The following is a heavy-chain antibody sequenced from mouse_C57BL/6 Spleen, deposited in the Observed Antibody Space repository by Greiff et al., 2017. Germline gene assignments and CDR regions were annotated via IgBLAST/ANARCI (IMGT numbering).Heavy chain of an antibody. CDR3: ARDGYVFGD. V-gene: IGHV1-52*01. J-gene: IGHJ2*01. CDR2: IDPSDSET. Sequence: QVQLQQSGAELVRPGSSVKLSCKASGYTFTSYWMHWVKQRPIQGLEWIGNIDPSDSETNYNQKFKDKATLTVDKSSSTAYLQRSSLTSEDSAVYYCARDGYVFGDWGQGTTLTVSS. D-gene: IGHD2-2*01. CDR1: GYTFTSYW.